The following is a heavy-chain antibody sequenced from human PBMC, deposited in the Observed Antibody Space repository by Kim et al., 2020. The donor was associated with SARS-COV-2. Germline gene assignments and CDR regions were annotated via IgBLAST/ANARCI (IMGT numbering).Heavy chain of an antibody. CDR3: ARGGPGRGVIADY. V-gene: IGHV1-69*13. CDR1: GGTFSSYA. CDR2: IIPIFGTA. D-gene: IGHD3-10*01. Sequence: SVKVSCKASGGTFSSYAISWVRQAPGQGLEWMGGIIPIFGTANYAQKFQGRVTITADESTSTAYMELSSLRSEDTAVYYCARGGPGRGVIADYWGQGTLVTVSS. J-gene: IGHJ4*02.